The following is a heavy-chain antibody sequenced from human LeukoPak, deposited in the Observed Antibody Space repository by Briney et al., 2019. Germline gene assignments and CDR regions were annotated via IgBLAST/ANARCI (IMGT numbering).Heavy chain of an antibody. V-gene: IGHV1-24*01. J-gene: IGHJ4*02. CDR3: ATDLTAGETYFDY. CDR1: GYTLTELS. D-gene: IGHD1-14*01. CDR2: FDPEDGET. Sequence: ASVKVSCKVSGYTLTELSIHWGRQAPGKGLEWMGGFDPEDGETIYAQKFQGRVTMTEDTSTDTAYMELSSLRSEDTAVYYCATDLTAGETYFDYWGQGTLVTVSS.